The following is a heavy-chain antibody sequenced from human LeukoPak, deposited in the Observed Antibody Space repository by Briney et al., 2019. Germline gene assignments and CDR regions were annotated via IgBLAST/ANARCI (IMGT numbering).Heavy chain of an antibody. J-gene: IGHJ6*02. V-gene: IGHV3-48*02. Sequence: GGALRLSCAASGLTFSSYSMNWVRQAPGKGVEGVSYISSMSSAIDYADSVRGRFTISRDNAKNSLYLQMNSLRDEDTAVYYCAADYCIGVSCYNGYYGMDVWGQGTTVTVSS. D-gene: IGHD2-15*01. CDR3: AADYCIGVSCYNGYYGMDV. CDR1: GLTFSSYS. CDR2: ISSMSSAI.